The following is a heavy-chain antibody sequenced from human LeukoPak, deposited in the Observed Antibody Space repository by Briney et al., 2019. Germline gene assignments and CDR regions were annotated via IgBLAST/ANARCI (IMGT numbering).Heavy chain of an antibody. CDR3: AKVRLVRFLEWLFDAFDI. J-gene: IGHJ3*02. Sequence: GGSLRLSCVASGLTFSKYSMNWVRQAPGKGLEWVSSISGNSAYIYYEDSVKGRFTTSRDNAKNSLYLQMNSLRAEDTAVYYCAKVRLVRFLEWLFDAFDIWGQGTMVTVSS. CDR1: GLTFSKYS. D-gene: IGHD3-3*01. CDR2: ISGNSAYI. V-gene: IGHV3-21*01.